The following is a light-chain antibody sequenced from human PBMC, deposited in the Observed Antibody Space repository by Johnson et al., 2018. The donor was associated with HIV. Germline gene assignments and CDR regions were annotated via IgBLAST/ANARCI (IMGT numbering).Light chain of an antibody. Sequence: QPVLTQPPSVSAAPGQKVTISCSGSSSNIGNNYVSWYQQVPGTAPKLLIYDNDKRPSGISDRFSASKSGTSATLAITGLQTGDEADYYFGTWDSYLTAGVFGSGTKVTVL. J-gene: IGLJ1*01. V-gene: IGLV1-51*01. CDR2: DND. CDR3: GTWDSYLTAGV. CDR1: SSNIGNNY.